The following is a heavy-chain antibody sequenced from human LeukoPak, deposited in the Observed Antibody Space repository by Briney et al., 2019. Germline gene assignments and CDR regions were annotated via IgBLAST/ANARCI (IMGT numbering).Heavy chain of an antibody. Sequence: ASVKVSCKVSGYTLTELSMHWVRQAPGKGLEWMGGFDPEDGETIYAQKFQGRVTMTEDTSTDTAYMELSSLRSEDTAVYYCASRSVVDGDYVPFDYWGQGPWSPSPQ. J-gene: IGHJ4*02. CDR2: FDPEDGET. V-gene: IGHV1-24*01. CDR1: GYTLTELS. CDR3: ASRSVVDGDYVPFDY. D-gene: IGHD4-17*01.